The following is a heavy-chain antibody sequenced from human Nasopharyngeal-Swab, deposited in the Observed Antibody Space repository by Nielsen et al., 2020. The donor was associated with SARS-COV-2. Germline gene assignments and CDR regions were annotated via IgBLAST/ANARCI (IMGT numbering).Heavy chain of an antibody. J-gene: IGHJ4*02. Sequence: SVKPPCKASGGIFSSYAISWARPTPGQGLEWMGRIIPIFGTANYAQKFQGRVTITADESTSTAYMELSSLRSEDTAVYYCARDPCGGDCYLDKGFDYWGQGTLVTVSS. D-gene: IGHD2-21*02. V-gene: IGHV1-69*01. CDR1: GGIFSSYA. CDR3: ARDPCGGDCYLDKGFDY. CDR2: IIPIFGTA.